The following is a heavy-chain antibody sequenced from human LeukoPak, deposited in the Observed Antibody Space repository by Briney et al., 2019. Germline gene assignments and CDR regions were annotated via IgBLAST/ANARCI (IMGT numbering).Heavy chain of an antibody. Sequence: ASETLSLTCAVYGGSFSGYYWSWIRQPPGKGLEWIGEINHSGSTNYNPSLKSRVTISVDTSKNQFSLKLSSVTAADTAVYYCARRYGSGSYFNWFDPWGQGTLVTVSS. CDR2: INHSGST. D-gene: IGHD3-10*01. J-gene: IGHJ5*02. CDR3: ARRYGSGSYFNWFDP. CDR1: GGSFSGYY. V-gene: IGHV4-34*01.